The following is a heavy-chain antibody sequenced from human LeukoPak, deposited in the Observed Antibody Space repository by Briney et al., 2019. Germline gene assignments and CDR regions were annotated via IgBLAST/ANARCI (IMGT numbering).Heavy chain of an antibody. CDR3: AELGITMIGGV. D-gene: IGHD3-10*02. J-gene: IGHJ6*04. CDR2: VSRSSTTI. V-gene: IGHV3-48*04. Sequence: GGSLRLSCAASGFTFSNYSMNWVRQAPGKGLEWVSYVSRSSTTIYYADSVKGRFTISRDNAKNSLYLQMNSLRAEDTAVYYCAELGITMIGGVWGKGTTVTISS. CDR1: GFTFSNYS.